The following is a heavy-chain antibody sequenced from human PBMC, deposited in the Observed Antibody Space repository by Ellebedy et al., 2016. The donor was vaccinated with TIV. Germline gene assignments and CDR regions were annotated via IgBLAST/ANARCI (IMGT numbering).Heavy chain of an antibody. D-gene: IGHD1/OR15-1a*01. Sequence: GESLKISCAASGFLLTAYGTHWVRQGPGKGLEWVANIWFDGDTAYYADSVNGRFTVSRDSFNNTLYLQIDSLRVDDTGVYYCARGEHFGSAFDLWGHGTAVTVSA. J-gene: IGHJ3*01. CDR1: GFLLTAYG. V-gene: IGHV3-33*01. CDR2: IWFDGDTA. CDR3: ARGEHFGSAFDL.